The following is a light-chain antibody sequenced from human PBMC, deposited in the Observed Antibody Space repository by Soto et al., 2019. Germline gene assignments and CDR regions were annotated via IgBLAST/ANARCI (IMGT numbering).Light chain of an antibody. J-gene: IGLJ3*02. CDR3: CSYAGSSTLM. CDR2: EGS. CDR1: SSDVGSYNL. Sequence: QSVLTQPASVSGSPGQSITISCTGTSSDVGSYNLVSWYQQHPGKAPKLMIYEGSKRPSGVSNRFSGSKSGNTASLTISGLQAEDEADYYCCSYAGSSTLMFGGGTKLTVV. V-gene: IGLV2-23*01.